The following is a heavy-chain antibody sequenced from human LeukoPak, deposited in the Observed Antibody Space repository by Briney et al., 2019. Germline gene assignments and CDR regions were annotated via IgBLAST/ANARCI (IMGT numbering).Heavy chain of an antibody. D-gene: IGHD6-19*01. CDR1: GGSISRGGDY. CDR3: ARLRYNSGWYWSD. V-gene: IGHV4-31*03. CDR2: TYYGGNT. J-gene: IGHJ4*02. Sequence: SQTLSLTCTVSGGSISRGGDYWTWIRQHPGKGLEWIGNTYYGGNTYYNPSLKSRGTISIDTSKNQFSLKLTSVTAADTAVYYCARLRYNSGWYWSDWGQGTLVTVSS.